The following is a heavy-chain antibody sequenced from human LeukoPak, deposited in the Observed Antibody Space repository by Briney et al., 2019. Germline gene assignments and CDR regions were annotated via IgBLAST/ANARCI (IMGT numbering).Heavy chain of an antibody. Sequence: GGSLRLSCAASGFTFSSYGMSWVRQAPGKGLEWVSAISGSGGSTYYADSVKGRFTISRDNSKNTLYLQMNSLRAEDTAVYYCAKDLRWFGGRGFDYWGQGTLVTVSS. CDR3: AKDLRWFGGRGFDY. CDR1: GFTFSSYG. D-gene: IGHD3-10*01. CDR2: ISGSGGST. V-gene: IGHV3-23*01. J-gene: IGHJ4*02.